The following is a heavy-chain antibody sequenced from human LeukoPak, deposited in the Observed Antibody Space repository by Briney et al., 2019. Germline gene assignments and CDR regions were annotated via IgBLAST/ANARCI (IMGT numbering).Heavy chain of an antibody. CDR3: AGTDYDILTGYPGDNFDY. CDR1: GGSISSYY. D-gene: IGHD3-9*01. CDR2: IYYSGST. Sequence: SETLSLTCTVPGGSISSYYWSWIRQPPGKGLEWIGYIYYSGSTNYNPSLKSRVTISVDTSKNQFSLKLSSVTAADTAVYYCAGTDYDILTGYPGDNFDYWGQGTLVTVSS. J-gene: IGHJ4*02. V-gene: IGHV4-59*01.